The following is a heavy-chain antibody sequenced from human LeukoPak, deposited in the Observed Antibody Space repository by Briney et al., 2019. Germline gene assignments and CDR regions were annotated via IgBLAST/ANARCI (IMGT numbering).Heavy chain of an antibody. D-gene: IGHD3-10*01. CDR1: GGSFSGYY. CDR3: ARGSKGVLWFGELFFFHPYFDY. CDR2: INHSGST. V-gene: IGHV4-34*01. J-gene: IGHJ4*02. Sequence: SETLSLTCAVYGGSFSGYYWSWIRQPPGKGLEWIGEINHSGSTNYNPSLKSRVTISVDTSKNQFSLKLSSVTAADTAVYYCARGSKGVLWFGELFFFHPYFDYWGQGTLVTVSS.